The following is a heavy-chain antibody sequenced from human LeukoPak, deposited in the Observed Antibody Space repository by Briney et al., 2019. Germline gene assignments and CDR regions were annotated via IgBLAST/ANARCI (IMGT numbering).Heavy chain of an antibody. Sequence: GGSLRLSCEASGFTFSSYGMSWVRQAPGKGLEWVSGISGSGGSTNYADSVKGRFTISRDNAKNTLYLQMNSLRAEDTAVYYCARDGGSSRFDPWGQGTLVTVSS. V-gene: IGHV3-23*01. CDR3: ARDGGSSRFDP. J-gene: IGHJ5*02. CDR1: GFTFSSYG. D-gene: IGHD6-6*01. CDR2: ISGSGGST.